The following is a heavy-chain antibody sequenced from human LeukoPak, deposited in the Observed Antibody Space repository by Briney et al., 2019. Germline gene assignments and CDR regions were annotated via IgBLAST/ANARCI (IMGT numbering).Heavy chain of an antibody. J-gene: IGHJ6*02. CDR3: ARGYCSSTSCYMDV. D-gene: IGHD2-2*01. CDR1: GHTSTTYA. Sequence: ASVKVSCRASGHTSTTYAIHWVRQAPGQGLEWMGWINAGNGNIKYSQKLQGRVTITGDTSASTAYMELSSLRSEDTAVYYCARGYCSSTSCYMDVWGQGTTVT. V-gene: IGHV1-3*01. CDR2: INAGNGNI.